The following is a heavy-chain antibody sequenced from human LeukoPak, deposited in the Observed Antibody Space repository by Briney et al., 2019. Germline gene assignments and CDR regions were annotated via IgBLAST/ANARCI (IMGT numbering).Heavy chain of an antibody. CDR1: GFTLSSFW. J-gene: IGHJ4*02. D-gene: IGHD3-22*01. V-gene: IGHV3-74*01. Sequence: PGGSLRLSCVASGFTLSSFWMHWVRQAPGKGLVWVSRIISDGSSTTYADSVEGRFTISRDNAKNTLYLQMNSLRAEDTAVYFCAKDADYDSSGYLDYWGQGTLVTVSS. CDR3: AKDADYDSSGYLDY. CDR2: IISDGSST.